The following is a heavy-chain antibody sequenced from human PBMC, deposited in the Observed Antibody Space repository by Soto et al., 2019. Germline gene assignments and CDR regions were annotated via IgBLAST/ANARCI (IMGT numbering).Heavy chain of an antibody. Sequence: QVPLVESGGGVVQPGRSLRLSCAASGFTFSSYTMHWVRQAPGKGLEWVAVISYDGGNKYYADSVKGRFTISRDNSKNTLFLQVTSLRPEDTAVYYCARGGEHYYYGVDVWGQGTTVTVSS. CDR1: GFTFSSYT. CDR2: ISYDGGNK. CDR3: ARGGEHYYYGVDV. V-gene: IGHV3-30-3*01. J-gene: IGHJ6*02.